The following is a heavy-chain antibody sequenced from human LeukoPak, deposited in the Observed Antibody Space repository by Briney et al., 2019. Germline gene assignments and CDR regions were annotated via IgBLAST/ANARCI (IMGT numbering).Heavy chain of an antibody. CDR3: AREGIGSAFDI. D-gene: IGHD1-26*01. CDR1: GGSISSYY. J-gene: IGHJ3*02. V-gene: IGHV4-59*01. Sequence: SETLSLTCTVSGGSISSYYWSWIRQPPGKGLEWIGYIYYSGSTNYNPSLKSRVTISVDTSKNQFSLKLSSVTAADTAVYYCAREGIGSAFDIWGQGTMVTVSS. CDR2: IYYSGST.